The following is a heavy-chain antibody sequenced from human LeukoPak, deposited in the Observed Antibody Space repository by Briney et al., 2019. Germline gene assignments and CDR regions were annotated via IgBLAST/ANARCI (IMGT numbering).Heavy chain of an antibody. V-gene: IGHV4-31*03. CDR3: ARRTTAVTRVGWFDP. D-gene: IGHD4-17*01. J-gene: IGHJ5*02. Sequence: PSETLSLTCTVSGGSISSGGYYWSWIRQHPGKGLEWIGYIYYSGSTYYNPSLKSRVTISVDTSKNQFSLKLSSVTAADTAVYYCARRTTAVTRVGWFDPWGQGTLVTVSS. CDR1: GGSISSGGYY. CDR2: IYYSGST.